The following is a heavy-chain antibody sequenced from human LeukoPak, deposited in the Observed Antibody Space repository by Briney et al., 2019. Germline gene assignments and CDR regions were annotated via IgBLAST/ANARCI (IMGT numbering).Heavy chain of an antibody. Sequence: GGSLRLSCAASGFTVSSNYMSWVRQAPGKGLDWVSVIYSGGSTYYADSVKGRFTISRDNSKNTLYLQMNSLRAEDTAVYYCARYSSSWYDPYGMDVWGQGTTVTVSS. J-gene: IGHJ6*02. CDR1: GFTVSSNY. CDR3: ARYSSSWYDPYGMDV. CDR2: IYSGGST. V-gene: IGHV3-53*01. D-gene: IGHD6-13*01.